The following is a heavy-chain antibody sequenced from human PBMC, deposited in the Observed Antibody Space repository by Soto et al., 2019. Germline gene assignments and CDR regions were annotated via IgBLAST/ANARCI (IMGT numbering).Heavy chain of an antibody. J-gene: IGHJ4*02. D-gene: IGHD5-12*01. V-gene: IGHV3-48*03. Sequence: PGGSLRLSCAASGFGFSDYEMTWVRQAPGKGLEWVSYISSSGTSIYYADSVKGRFTISRDNAKNFLFLQMNSLRVEDTSVYYCTRKKVAALKAPFDYWGQGVLVTV. CDR1: GFGFSDYE. CDR2: ISSSGTSI. CDR3: TRKKVAALKAPFDY.